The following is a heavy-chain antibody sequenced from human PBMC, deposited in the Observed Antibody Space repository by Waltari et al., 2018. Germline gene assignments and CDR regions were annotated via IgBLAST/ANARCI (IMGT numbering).Heavy chain of an antibody. Sequence: QVQLVQSGAEVKKPGSSVKVSCKASGGTFSSYAISWVRQAPGQGFEWMGGNIPIFGRANYAQKFQGRVTITTDESTSTAYMELSSLRSEDTAVYYCARDLESSSWPNAFDIWGQGTMVTVSS. CDR2: NIPIFGRA. CDR1: GGTFSSYA. V-gene: IGHV1-69*05. D-gene: IGHD6-13*01. J-gene: IGHJ3*02. CDR3: ARDLESSSWPNAFDI.